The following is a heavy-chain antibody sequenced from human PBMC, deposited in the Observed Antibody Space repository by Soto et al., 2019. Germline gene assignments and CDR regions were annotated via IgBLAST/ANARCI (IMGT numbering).Heavy chain of an antibody. CDR1: GGTFSSYA. CDR3: ARAKGCSGGSCYSKSAHYYYYGMDV. J-gene: IGHJ6*02. V-gene: IGHV1-69*13. CDR2: IIPIFGTA. Sequence: SVKVSCKASGGTFSSYAISWVRQAPGQGLEWMGGIIPIFGTANYAQKFQGRVTITADESTSTAYMELSSLRPEDTAVYYCARAKGCSGGSCYSKSAHYYYYGMDVWGQGTTVTVSS. D-gene: IGHD2-15*01.